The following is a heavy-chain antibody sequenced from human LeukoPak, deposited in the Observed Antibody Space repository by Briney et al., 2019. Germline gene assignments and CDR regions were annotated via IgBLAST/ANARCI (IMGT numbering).Heavy chain of an antibody. CDR2: IYYSGST. V-gene: IGHV4-59*08. CDR3: AGLPGIDAFAI. Sequence: SETLSLTCTVSGGTISSYYWSWIRQAPGKGLEWIGYIYYSGSTYYNPSLKSRVTISVDTSKNQFSLKLSSVTAADTAVYYCAGLPGIDAFAIWGQGTMVTVSS. J-gene: IGHJ3*02. D-gene: IGHD3-10*01. CDR1: GGTISSYY.